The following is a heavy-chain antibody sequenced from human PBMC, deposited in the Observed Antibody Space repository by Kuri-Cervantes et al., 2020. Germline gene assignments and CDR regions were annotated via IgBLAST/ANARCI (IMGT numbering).Heavy chain of an antibody. Sequence: GESLETSCAASGFTFSSYAMSLVRQAPGQWLELGSAISGSGGSTYYADSVKGRFTISIDNSKNTLYLQMNSLRAEDTAVYYCAREYRPQIYDFWSGLMLGVGTGGNYYYYYYMDVWGKGTTVTVSS. CDR3: AREYRPQIYDFWSGLMLGVGTGGNYYYYYYMDV. CDR1: GFTFSSYA. CDR2: ISGSGGST. D-gene: IGHD3-3*01. J-gene: IGHJ6*03. V-gene: IGHV3-23*01.